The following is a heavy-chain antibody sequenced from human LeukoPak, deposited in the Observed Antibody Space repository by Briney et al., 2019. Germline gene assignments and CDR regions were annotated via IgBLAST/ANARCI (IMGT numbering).Heavy chain of an antibody. D-gene: IGHD5-12*01. CDR2: IYYSGST. CDR1: GGSISSSSYS. V-gene: IGHV4-39*01. CDR3: ARLWGGSVSPVSSDWFDP. Sequence: PSETLSLTCTVSGGSISSSSYSWGWIRQPPGQGLEWIGSIYYSGSTYYNPSLKSRVTISVDTSKNQFSLKLSSVTAADTAVYYCARLWGGSVSPVSSDWFDPWGQGTLVTVSS. J-gene: IGHJ5*02.